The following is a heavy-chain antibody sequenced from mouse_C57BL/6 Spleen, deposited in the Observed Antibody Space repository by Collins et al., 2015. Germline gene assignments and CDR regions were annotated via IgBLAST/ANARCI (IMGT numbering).Heavy chain of an antibody. CDR2: IDPNSGGT. D-gene: IGHD6-1*01. V-gene: IGHV1-72*01. CDR1: DYTFTSYW. J-gene: IGHJ2*01. CDR3: ALASDY. Sequence: QVQLQQPGAELVKPGTSVKLSCKASDYTFTSYWMHWVKQRPGRGLEWIGRIDPNSGGTKYNEKFRGKATLTVDKPSSTAYMQLSSLTSEDSAVYYCALASDYWGQGTTLTVSS.